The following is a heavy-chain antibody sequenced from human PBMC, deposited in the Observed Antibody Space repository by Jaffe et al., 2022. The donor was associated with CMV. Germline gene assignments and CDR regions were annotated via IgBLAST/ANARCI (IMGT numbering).Heavy chain of an antibody. J-gene: IGHJ6*02. Sequence: QVQLQQWGAGLLKPSETLSLTCAVYGGSFSGYYWSWIRQPPGKGLEWIGEINHSGSTNYNPSLKSRVTISVDTSKNQFSLKLSSVTAADTAVYYCARGWLGFYYYYGMDVWGQGTTVTVSS. D-gene: IGHD6-19*01. CDR1: GGSFSGYY. CDR2: INHSGST. CDR3: ARGWLGFYYYYGMDV. V-gene: IGHV4-34*01.